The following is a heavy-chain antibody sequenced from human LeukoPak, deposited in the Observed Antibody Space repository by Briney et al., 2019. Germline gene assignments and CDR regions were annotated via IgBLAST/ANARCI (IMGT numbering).Heavy chain of an antibody. D-gene: IGHD5-18*01. CDR3: ARETRGGYSYGYYDYYGMDV. V-gene: IGHV4-34*01. Sequence: SETLSLTCAVYGGSFSGYYWRWLRHPPGKGLEWLGEINHSGSTNYNPSLKSRVTISVDTSKNQYTLKLSSVTAADTAVYYCARETRGGYSYGYYDYYGMDVWGQGTTVTVSS. CDR1: GGSFSGYY. J-gene: IGHJ6*02. CDR2: INHSGST.